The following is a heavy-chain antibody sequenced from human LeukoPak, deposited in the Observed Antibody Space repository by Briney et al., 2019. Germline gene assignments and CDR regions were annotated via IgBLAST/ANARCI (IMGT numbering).Heavy chain of an antibody. Sequence: KSSETLSLTCAVYGGSFSGYYWSWIRQPPGKGLEWIGEINHSGSTNYNPSLKSRVTISVDTSKNQFSLKLSSVTAEDTAVYYCARGSGRNYDILTGYYGAEYFQHWGQGTLVTVSS. CDR1: GGSFSGYY. CDR2: INHSGST. V-gene: IGHV4-34*01. CDR3: ARGSGRNYDILTGYYGAEYFQH. J-gene: IGHJ1*01. D-gene: IGHD3-9*01.